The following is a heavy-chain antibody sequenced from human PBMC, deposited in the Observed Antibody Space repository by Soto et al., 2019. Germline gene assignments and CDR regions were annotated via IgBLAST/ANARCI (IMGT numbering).Heavy chain of an antibody. CDR1: GFTFVNYA. V-gene: IGHV3-23*01. CDR2: LSGSGTST. CDR3: AKGTSNGGWFNPFDY. Sequence: EVQLLESGGGLVQPGGSLRLSCAASGFTFVNYAINWVRQAPGKGLEWVATLSGSGTSTYYADSVKGRFTISRDNSRNTLYLQMNSLRAEDTAVYYCAKGTSNGGWFNPFDYWGQGTLVTVSS. D-gene: IGHD6-19*01. J-gene: IGHJ4*02.